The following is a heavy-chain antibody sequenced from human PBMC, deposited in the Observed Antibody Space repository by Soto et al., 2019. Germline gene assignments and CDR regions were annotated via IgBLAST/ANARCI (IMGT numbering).Heavy chain of an antibody. Sequence: QVQLVQSGAEVKKPGSSVKVSCKASGGTFSSYAISWVRQAPGQGLEWMGGIIPIFGTANYAPKFQGRVTITADESTSTAYVELSSLRSDDTGVYYCARGVGNYWYFDLWGRRTLVTVSS. J-gene: IGHJ2*01. V-gene: IGHV1-69*12. CDR3: ARGVGNYWYFDL. CDR1: GGTFSSYA. CDR2: IIPIFGTA.